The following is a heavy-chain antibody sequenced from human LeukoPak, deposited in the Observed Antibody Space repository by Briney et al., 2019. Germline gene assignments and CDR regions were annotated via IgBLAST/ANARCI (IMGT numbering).Heavy chain of an antibody. CDR3: VRTLSYYDILTGYYIDY. Sequence: ASVKVSCKASGYTFTSYDINWVRQATGQGLEWMGWMNPNSGNTGYAQKFQGGVTMTRNTSISTAYMELSSLRSEDTAVYYCVRTLSYYDILTGYYIDYWGQGTLVTVSS. V-gene: IGHV1-8*01. CDR2: MNPNSGNT. D-gene: IGHD3-9*01. J-gene: IGHJ4*02. CDR1: GYTFTSYD.